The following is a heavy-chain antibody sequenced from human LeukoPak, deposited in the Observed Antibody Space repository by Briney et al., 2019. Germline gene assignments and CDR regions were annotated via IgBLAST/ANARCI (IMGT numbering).Heavy chain of an antibody. D-gene: IGHD3-10*01. CDR3: ARGLWFGDENPPYFDY. V-gene: IGHV4-4*08. CDR1: GGSISNYY. J-gene: IGHJ4*02. CDR2: VYTSEST. Sequence: TSETLSLTCTVSGGSISNYYWSWIRQPPGKGLEWLGYVYTSESTNYNPSLKSRVTISVDTSRNQFSLKLSSVTAADTAVYYCARGLWFGDENPPYFDYWGQGILVTVSS.